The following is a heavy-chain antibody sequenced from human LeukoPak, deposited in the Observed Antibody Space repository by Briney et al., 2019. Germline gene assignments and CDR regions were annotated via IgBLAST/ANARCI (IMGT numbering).Heavy chain of an antibody. J-gene: IGHJ5*02. CDR3: ATATVGAGRLDP. CDR1: GYTLTELS. CDR2: FDPEDGET. V-gene: IGHV1-24*01. D-gene: IGHD1-26*01. Sequence: ASVKVSCKVSGYTLTELSMHWVRQAPGKGLEGMGGFDPEDGETIYAQKFQGRVTMTEDTSTHPAYMALSRLRSEDPAVYYCATATVGAGRLDPWGQGTLVTVSS.